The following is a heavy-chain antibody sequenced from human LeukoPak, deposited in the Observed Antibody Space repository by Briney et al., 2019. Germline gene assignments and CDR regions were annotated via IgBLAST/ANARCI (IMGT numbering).Heavy chain of an antibody. Sequence: SVKVSCKASGGTFSSYAISWVRQAPGQGLEWMGGIIPIFGTANYAQKFQGRVTITADESTSTAYMELSSLRSEDTAVYYCARESLRGYSYGLNGHFDYWGQGTLVTVSS. D-gene: IGHD5-18*01. CDR3: ARESLRGYSYGLNGHFDY. J-gene: IGHJ4*02. CDR1: GGTFSSYA. V-gene: IGHV1-69*13. CDR2: IIPIFGTA.